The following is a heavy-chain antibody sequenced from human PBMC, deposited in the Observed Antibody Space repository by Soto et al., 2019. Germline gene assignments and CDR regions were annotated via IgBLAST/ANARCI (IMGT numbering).Heavy chain of an antibody. J-gene: IGHJ4*02. CDR3: AKVMIPNDDMMFHY. Sequence: GGSLRLSCAASGFTFSSYAMSWVRQAPVKGLEWVSAISGSGGSTYYADSVKGRFTISRDNSKNTLYLQMSSLRAEDTAVYYCAKVMIPNDDMMFHYWGQGTLVTVSS. D-gene: IGHD3-9*01. CDR2: ISGSGGST. V-gene: IGHV3-23*01. CDR1: GFTFSSYA.